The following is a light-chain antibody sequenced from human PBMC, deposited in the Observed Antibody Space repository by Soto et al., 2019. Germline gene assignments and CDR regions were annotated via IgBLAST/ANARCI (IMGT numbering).Light chain of an antibody. V-gene: IGLV2-14*01. CDR2: EVI. J-gene: IGLJ2*01. Sequence: QSALTQPASVSGSLGQSITISCTGTSSDIGGHNYVSWYQLHPGKAPKVLIFEVIKRPSGVSTRFSGSKSGNMASLTISGLRPEDEGDYYCSSFTSTSTVILGVGTTLTVL. CDR1: SSDIGGHNY. CDR3: SSFTSTSTVI.